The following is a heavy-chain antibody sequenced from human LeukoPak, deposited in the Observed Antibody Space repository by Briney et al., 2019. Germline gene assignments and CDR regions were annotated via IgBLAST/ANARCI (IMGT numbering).Heavy chain of an antibody. CDR3: ARAPRDYGDYDRLDY. CDR1: AYTFTGYY. Sequence: ASVKDSCKVSAYTFTGYYIHWVRQAPGQGLEWMGRINPDTGGTNYGQKFQGRVTLTRDTSFSTAYMELSRLRSDETAIYYCARAPRDYGDYDRLDYWGQGTLVTVSS. J-gene: IGHJ4*02. D-gene: IGHD4-17*01. V-gene: IGHV1-2*06. CDR2: INPDTGGT.